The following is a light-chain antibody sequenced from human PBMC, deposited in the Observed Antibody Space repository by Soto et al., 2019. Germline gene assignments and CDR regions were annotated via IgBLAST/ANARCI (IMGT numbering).Light chain of an antibody. Sequence: QSVLTQPASVSGSPGQSSTISCTGTSSDFGGYNHVSWYQHSPGKAPKLILFAVSDRPSGVSHRFSGSQSGNTASLTISGLQAEDEADYYCCSYTSLSTVVFGGGTKLTVL. J-gene: IGLJ2*01. V-gene: IGLV2-14*01. CDR1: SSDFGGYNH. CDR2: AVS. CDR3: CSYTSLSTVV.